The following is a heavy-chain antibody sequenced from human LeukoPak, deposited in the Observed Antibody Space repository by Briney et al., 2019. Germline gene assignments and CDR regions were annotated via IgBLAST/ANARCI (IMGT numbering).Heavy chain of an antibody. CDR3: ARTTTVTTKGYFDY. Sequence: GASVKVSCKASGRTFTSYAINWVRQAPGQGLEWMGWISAYNGNTNYAQKLQGRVTMTTDTSTSTAYMELRSLRSDHTAVYYCARTTTVTTKGYFDYWGQGTLVTVSS. CDR1: GRTFTSYA. CDR2: ISAYNGNT. V-gene: IGHV1-18*01. J-gene: IGHJ4*02. D-gene: IGHD4-17*01.